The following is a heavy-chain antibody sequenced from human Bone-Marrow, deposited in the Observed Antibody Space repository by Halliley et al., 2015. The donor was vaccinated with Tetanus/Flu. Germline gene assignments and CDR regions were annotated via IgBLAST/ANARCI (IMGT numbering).Heavy chain of an antibody. V-gene: IGHV3-7*01. CDR2: MKEDGSEI. CDR3: STFCTTTSCQMPLGLDV. Sequence: SLRLSCAASGFNFNAYTMSWVHQAPGKGLEWVASMKEDGSEIHYVDSVKGRFTISRDNAKNLLYLQMNSLRADDTAIYYCSTFCTTTSCQMPLGLDVWGQGTTVTVSS. D-gene: IGHD2-2*01. J-gene: IGHJ6*02. CDR1: GFNFNAYT.